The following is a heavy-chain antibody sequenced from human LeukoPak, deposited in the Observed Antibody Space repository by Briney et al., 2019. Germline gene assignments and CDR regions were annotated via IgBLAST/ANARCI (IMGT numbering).Heavy chain of an antibody. J-gene: IGHJ3*02. CDR3: ARKANGDYLQSAFDI. D-gene: IGHD4-17*01. Sequence: SETLSLTCTVSGGSISSSSYYWGWIRQPPGKGLEWIGYIYYSGSTNYNPSLKSRVTISVDTSKNQFSLKLSSVTAADTAVYYCARKANGDYLQSAFDIWGQGTMVTVSS. CDR2: IYYSGST. CDR1: GGSISSSSYY. V-gene: IGHV4-61*05.